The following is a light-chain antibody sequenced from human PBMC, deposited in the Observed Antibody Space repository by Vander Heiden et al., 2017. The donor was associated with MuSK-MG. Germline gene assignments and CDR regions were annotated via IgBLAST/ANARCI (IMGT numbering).Light chain of an antibody. CDR2: WAS. V-gene: IGKV4-1*01. CDR3: QQDDYTPWT. J-gene: IGKJ1*01. CDR1: QTGLYSSNNKNY. Sequence: DIVMTQSPDSLAVSLGERATINCKSSQTGLYSSNNKNYLAWYQQKPGQPPKLLIYWASTRESGVPDRFSGSGSGTDFTLTISSLQAEDVAVYYCQQDDYTPWTFGQGTKVEIK.